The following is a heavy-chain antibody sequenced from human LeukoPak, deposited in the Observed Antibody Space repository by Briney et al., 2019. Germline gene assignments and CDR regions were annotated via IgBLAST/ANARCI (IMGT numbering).Heavy chain of an antibody. CDR1: GFTFSNAW. V-gene: IGHV3-15*01. D-gene: IGHD6-19*01. CDR3: TTDRIAVAGYNWFDP. CDR2: IKSKTDGGTT. J-gene: IGHJ5*02. Sequence: GSLRLSCAASGFTFSNAWMSWVRQAPGKGLEWVGRIKSKTDGGTTDYAAPVRGRFTISRDDSKNTLYLQMNSLKTEDTAVYYCTTDRIAVAGYNWFDPWGQGTLVTVSS.